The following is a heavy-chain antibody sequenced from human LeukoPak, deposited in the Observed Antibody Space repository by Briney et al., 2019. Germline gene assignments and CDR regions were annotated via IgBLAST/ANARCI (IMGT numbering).Heavy chain of an antibody. CDR2: IKYNGREK. J-gene: IGHJ4*02. Sequence: AGSLRLSCAASGFTFSSYWMSWIRQAPGKGLEWVANIKYNGREKYYVDSVKCRYTITRDNAKNSLYLQMSRLRAEDTAVYYCARGLGLLWFGEFEAFDYWGQGTLVTVSS. D-gene: IGHD3-10*01. CDR1: GFTFSSYW. V-gene: IGHV3-7*01. CDR3: ARGLGLLWFGEFEAFDY.